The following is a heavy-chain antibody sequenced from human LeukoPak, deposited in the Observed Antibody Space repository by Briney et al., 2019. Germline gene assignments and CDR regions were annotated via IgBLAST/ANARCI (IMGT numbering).Heavy chain of an antibody. CDR1: GGTFSSYA. J-gene: IGHJ6*02. CDR2: IIPIFGTA. V-gene: IGHV1-69*13. CDR3: AIVVVPAAKLSYYYYGMDV. Sequence: SVKVSCTASGGTFSSYAISWVRQAPGQGLEWMGGIIPIFGTANYAQKFQGRVTITADESTSTAYMELSSLRSEDTAVYYCAIVVVPAAKLSYYYYGMDVWGQGTTVTVSS. D-gene: IGHD2-2*01.